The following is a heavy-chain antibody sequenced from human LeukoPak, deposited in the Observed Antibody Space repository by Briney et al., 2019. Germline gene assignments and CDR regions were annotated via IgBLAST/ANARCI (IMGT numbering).Heavy chain of an antibody. CDR3: AREYGVAAAFGAFDI. CDR1: GYTFTSYA. J-gene: IGHJ3*02. CDR2: INAGNGNT. V-gene: IGHV1-3*03. D-gene: IGHD6-13*01. Sequence: ASVKVSCKASGYTFTSYAMHWVRQAPGQRPEWMGWINAGNGNTKYSQEFQGRVTITRDTSASTAYMELSSLRSEDMAVYYCAREYGVAAAFGAFDIWGQGTMVTVSS.